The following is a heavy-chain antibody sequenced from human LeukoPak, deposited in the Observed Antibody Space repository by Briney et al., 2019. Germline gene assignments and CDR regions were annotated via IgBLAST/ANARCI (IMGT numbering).Heavy chain of an antibody. J-gene: IGHJ6*02. CDR1: GGTYSSYA. Sequence: SVKVSCKASGGTYSSYAISWVRQAPGQGLEWMGGIIPIFGTANYAQKFQGRVTITADESTSTAYMELSSLRSEDTAVYYCARISYYDSSGYYGRYGMDVWGQGTTVTVSS. CDR3: ARISYYDSSGYYGRYGMDV. CDR2: IIPIFGTA. V-gene: IGHV1-69*13. D-gene: IGHD3-22*01.